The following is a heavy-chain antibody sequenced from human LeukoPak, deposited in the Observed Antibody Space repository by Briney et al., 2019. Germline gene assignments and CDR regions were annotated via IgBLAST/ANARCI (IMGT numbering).Heavy chain of an antibody. V-gene: IGHV3-74*01. CDR3: AKGGATICDN. CDR1: GFTFSNYW. CDR2: INSNGSST. D-gene: IGHD5-12*01. J-gene: IGHJ4*02. Sequence: QPGGSLRLSCAASGFTFSNYWMHWVRHAPGKGLVWVSRINSNGSSTNYADSVKGRFTISGDNAKNTLYLQMSSLRAEDTAVYYCAKGGATICDNWGQGTLVTVSS.